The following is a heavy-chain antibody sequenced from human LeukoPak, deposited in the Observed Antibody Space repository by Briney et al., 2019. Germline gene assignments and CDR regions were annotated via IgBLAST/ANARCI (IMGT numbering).Heavy chain of an antibody. J-gene: IGHJ6*02. D-gene: IGHD3-10*01. V-gene: IGHV4-59*01. CDR2: IYYSGST. CDR3: ARDRYYYGSGRPPYYYGMDV. Sequence: SETLSFTCTVSGGSISSYYWSWIRQPPGKGLEWIGYIYYSGSTNYNPSLKSRVTISVDTSRNQFSLKLSSVTAADTAVYYCARDRYYYGSGRPPYYYGMDVWGQGTTVTVSS. CDR1: GGSISSYY.